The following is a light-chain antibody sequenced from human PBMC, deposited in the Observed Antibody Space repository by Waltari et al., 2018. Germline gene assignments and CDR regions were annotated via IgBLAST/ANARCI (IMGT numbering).Light chain of an antibody. Sequence: QSALTQPPSASGSPGQSVTISCTGARSDLGAVSWYQHHPGKAPKLMIYDGTKRPSGVPERFSGSGSGNTASLTVSGLQPEDEADYYCTSDAGSNSNSFYVFGTGTKVTVL. J-gene: IGLJ1*01. V-gene: IGLV2-8*01. CDR3: TSDAGSNSNSFYV. CDR1: RSDLGA. CDR2: DGT.